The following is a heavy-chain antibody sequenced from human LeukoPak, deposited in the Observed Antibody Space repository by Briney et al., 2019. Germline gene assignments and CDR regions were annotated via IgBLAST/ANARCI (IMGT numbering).Heavy chain of an antibody. V-gene: IGHV3-30*04. J-gene: IGHJ5*02. CDR3: ARGGTSWYYWFDP. CDR2: ISYDGRNK. Sequence: GGPLRLSCAASGFTFSSYAMHGVRPAPGKGLDGVAVISYDGRNKYYADSVKGRSTISRDNPKNTLYLHVNNLRAGDAPGYYCARGGTSWYYWFDPWGQGTLVTVSS. CDR1: GFTFSSYA. D-gene: IGHD2-2*01.